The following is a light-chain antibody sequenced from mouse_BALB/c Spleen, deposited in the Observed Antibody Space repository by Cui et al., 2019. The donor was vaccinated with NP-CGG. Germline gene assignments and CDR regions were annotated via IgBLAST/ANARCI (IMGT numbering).Light chain of an antibody. Sequence: QAVFTQASSLPTSPGETVTLTCRSSTGAVTTSNYANWVQEKPDHLFTGLIGGTNNRVPGVPARFSGSLIGDKAALTITGAQTEDEAIYFCALWYSNHWVFGGGTKLTVL. J-gene: IGLJ1*01. V-gene: IGLV1*01. CDR1: TGAVTTSNY. CDR2: GTN. CDR3: ALWYSNHWV.